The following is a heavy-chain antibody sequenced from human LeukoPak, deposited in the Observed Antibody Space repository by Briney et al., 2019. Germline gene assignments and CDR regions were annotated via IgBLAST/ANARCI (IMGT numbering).Heavy chain of an antibody. J-gene: IGHJ6*03. Sequence: IRXXXXKGLEXVGYIYTXXXTNYNPSLKSRVTISVDTSKNQFSLKLSSVPAADTAVYYCARLYYYDSSGYYLPNYYYMDVWGKGTTVTVSS. V-gene: IGHV4-4*09. D-gene: IGHD3-22*01. CDR2: IYTXXXT. CDR3: ARLYYYDSSGYYLPNYYYMDV.